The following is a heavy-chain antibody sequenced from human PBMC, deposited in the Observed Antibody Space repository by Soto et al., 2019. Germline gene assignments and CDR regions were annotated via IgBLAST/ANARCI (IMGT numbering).Heavy chain of an antibody. CDR1: GFTFSSYA. CDR2: ISYDGSNK. CDR3: ARDRPRGYSYGYFDY. J-gene: IGHJ4*02. V-gene: IGHV3-30-3*01. D-gene: IGHD5-18*01. Sequence: GGSLILSCAASGFTFSSYAMHWVRQAPGKGLEWVAVISYDGSNKYYADSVKGRFTISRDNSKNTLYLQMNSLRAEDTAVYYCARDRPRGYSYGYFDYWGQGTLVTVSS.